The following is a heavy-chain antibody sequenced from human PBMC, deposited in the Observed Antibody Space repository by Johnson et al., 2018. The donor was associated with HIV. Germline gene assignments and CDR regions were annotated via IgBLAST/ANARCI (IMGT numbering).Heavy chain of an antibody. CDR1: GFTVSSNY. CDR3: ARVWLSAGYIAYQPGAFDF. J-gene: IGHJ3*01. D-gene: IGHD5-12*01. CDR2: IYSGGST. V-gene: IGHV3-53*01. Sequence: VQLVESGGGLIQPGGSLRLSCAASGFTVSSNYMSWVRQAPGKGLEWVSVIYSGGSTYYADSVKGLFTISRDNSKTTWYLQMQRLKTEDKAVYYCARVWLSAGYIAYQPGAFDFWGQGTMVTVSS.